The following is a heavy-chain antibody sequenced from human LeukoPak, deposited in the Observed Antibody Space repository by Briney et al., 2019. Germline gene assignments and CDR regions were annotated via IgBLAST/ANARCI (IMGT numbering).Heavy chain of an antibody. CDR2: VYNSGTT. CDR3: ARDAY. Sequence: PSETLSLTCTVSGVCIGSHYWSWIRQSPGKGLEWIGCVYNSGTTVYNPSLTGRVTISVDTSKNQYSLNLRSVTAADAAVYYCARDAYWGQGILVTVSS. J-gene: IGHJ4*02. V-gene: IGHV4-59*11. CDR1: GVCIGSHY.